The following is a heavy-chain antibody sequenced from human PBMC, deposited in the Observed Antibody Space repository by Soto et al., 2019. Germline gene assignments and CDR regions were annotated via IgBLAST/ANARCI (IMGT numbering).Heavy chain of an antibody. CDR1: GGSFSGYS. CDR2: IKHGGAT. J-gene: IGHJ6*02. V-gene: IGHV4-34*01. D-gene: IGHD3-10*01. Sequence: QVQLQQWGPGLLKPSETLSLTCVVYGGSFSGYSWTWIRQPPGKGLEWLGDIKHGGATNVNPSLKRRLITALGMSKHQFSLKLSSVTAADPAVYYCARGMPGLVRGYGMDVWGQGTTVTVSS. CDR3: ARGMPGLVRGYGMDV.